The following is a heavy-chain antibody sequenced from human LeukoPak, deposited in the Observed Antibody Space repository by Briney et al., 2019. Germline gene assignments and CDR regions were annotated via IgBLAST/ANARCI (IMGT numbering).Heavy chain of an antibody. D-gene: IGHD2-15*01. CDR1: GGSFSDYY. V-gene: IGHV4-34*01. Sequence: SETLSLTCAVYGGSFSDYYWSWIRQPLGKGLEWIGEINHSGSTKYNPSLKSRVSISVDTSKNQFSLKLSSVTAADTAVYYCARGVGSHWYFDLWGRGTPVTVSS. CDR2: INHSGST. CDR3: ARGVGSHWYFDL. J-gene: IGHJ2*01.